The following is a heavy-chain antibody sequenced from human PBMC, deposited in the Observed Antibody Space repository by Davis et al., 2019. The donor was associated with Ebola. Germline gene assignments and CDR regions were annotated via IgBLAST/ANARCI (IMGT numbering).Heavy chain of an antibody. J-gene: IGHJ3*02. Sequence: PSETLSLTCSVSGGSISSSAYFWGWIRQSPGKGLEWIGIFLYGGTTHSSPSLKSRVTISVDTSKNQFSLRLTSVTAADTAVYYCARDGLWELLHSFDIWGQGTMVTVSS. CDR1: GGSISSSAYF. D-gene: IGHD1-26*01. CDR3: ARDGLWELLHSFDI. V-gene: IGHV4-39*07. CDR2: FLYGGTT.